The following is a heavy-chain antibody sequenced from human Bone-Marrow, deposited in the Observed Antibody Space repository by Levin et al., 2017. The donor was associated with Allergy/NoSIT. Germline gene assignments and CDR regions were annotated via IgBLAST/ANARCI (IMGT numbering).Heavy chain of an antibody. CDR2: IIPIFGTA. D-gene: IGHD4-11*01. J-gene: IGHJ5*02. V-gene: IGHV1-69*13. CDR3: AREDSNYGLNWFDP. Sequence: PQASVKVSCKASGGTFSSYAISWVRQAPGQGLEWMGGIIPIFGTANYAQKFQGRVTITADESTSTAYMELSSLRSEDTAVYYCAREDSNYGLNWFDPWGQGTLVTVSS. CDR1: GGTFSSYA.